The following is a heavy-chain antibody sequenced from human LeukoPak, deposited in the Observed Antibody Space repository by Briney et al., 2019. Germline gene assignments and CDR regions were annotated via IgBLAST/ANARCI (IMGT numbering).Heavy chain of an antibody. Sequence: ASVKVSCKASGYTFTSYGISWVRQAPGQGLEWMGWISAYNGNTNYAQKLQGRVTMTTDTSTCTAYMELRSLRSDDTAVYYCARIAARQDYFDYWGQGTLVTVSS. D-gene: IGHD6-6*01. CDR3: ARIAARQDYFDY. CDR2: ISAYNGNT. J-gene: IGHJ4*02. V-gene: IGHV1-18*01. CDR1: GYTFTSYG.